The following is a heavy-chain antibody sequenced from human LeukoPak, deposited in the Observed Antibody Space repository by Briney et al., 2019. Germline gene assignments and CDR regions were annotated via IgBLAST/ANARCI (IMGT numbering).Heavy chain of an antibody. D-gene: IGHD6-19*01. J-gene: IGHJ3*02. CDR2: INTNTGNP. V-gene: IGHV7-4-1*02. Sequence: GASVKVSCKASGYTFTRYAMNWVRQAPGQGLEWMGWINTNTGNPTYAQDFTGRFVFSLDTSVSTAYLQISSLKAEDTAVNYCARVVASVAGGAFDIWGQGTMVTVSS. CDR1: GYTFTRYA. CDR3: ARVVASVAGGAFDI.